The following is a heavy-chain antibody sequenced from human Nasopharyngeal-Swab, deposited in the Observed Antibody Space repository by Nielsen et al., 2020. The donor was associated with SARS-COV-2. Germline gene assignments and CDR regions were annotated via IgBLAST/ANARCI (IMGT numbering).Heavy chain of an antibody. CDR1: GSSFTSYW. J-gene: IGHJ6*03. CDR3: ARRGSSQGMGMDV. CDR2: IYPGDSDT. D-gene: IGHD2-15*01. Sequence: GGSLRLSCKGSGSSFTSYWIGWVRQMPGKGLEWMGIIYPGDSDTRYSPSFQGQVTISADKSISTAYLQWSSLKASDTAMYYCARRGSSQGMGMDVWGKGTTVTVSS. V-gene: IGHV5-51*01.